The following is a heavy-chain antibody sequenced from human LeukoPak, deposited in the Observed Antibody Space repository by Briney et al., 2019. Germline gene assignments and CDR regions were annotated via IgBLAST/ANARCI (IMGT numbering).Heavy chain of an antibody. CDR1: GFTFSSYW. D-gene: IGHD1-1*01. V-gene: IGHV3-7*03. J-gene: IGHJ4*02. Sequence: GGSLRLSCAASGFTFSSYWMSWVRQAPGKGLEWVANIKQDGSEKYYVDSVKGRFTISRDNSKNTLYLQMNSLRAEDTAVYYCAKTGTPWYYFDYWGQGTLVTVSS. CDR2: IKQDGSEK. CDR3: AKTGTPWYYFDY.